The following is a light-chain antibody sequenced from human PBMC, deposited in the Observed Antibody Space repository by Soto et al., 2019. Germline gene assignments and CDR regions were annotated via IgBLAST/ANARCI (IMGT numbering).Light chain of an antibody. CDR3: QQYYSTPPWT. CDR1: QSVLYSSNNKNY. Sequence: DIVRTQSPDALAASLGERATIKCKTRQSVLYSSNNKNYLAWYQQKPGQPPKLLIYWASTRESGVPDRFSGSGSGTDFTLTISSLQAEDVAVYYCQQYYSTPPWTFGQGAKVDIK. CDR2: WAS. V-gene: IGKV4-1*01. J-gene: IGKJ1*01.